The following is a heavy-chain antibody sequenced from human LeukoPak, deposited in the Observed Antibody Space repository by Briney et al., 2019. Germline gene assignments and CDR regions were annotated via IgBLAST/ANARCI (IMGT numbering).Heavy chain of an antibody. Sequence: SETLSLTCAVYGGSFSGYYWSWIRQPPGKGLEWIGEINHSGSTNYNPSLKSRVTISVDTSKNQFSLKLSSVTAADTAVYYCARGYSSSWYEWFDPWGQGTLVTVSS. D-gene: IGHD6-13*01. CDR3: ARGYSSSWYEWFDP. CDR1: GGSFSGYY. V-gene: IGHV4-34*01. CDR2: INHSGST. J-gene: IGHJ5*02.